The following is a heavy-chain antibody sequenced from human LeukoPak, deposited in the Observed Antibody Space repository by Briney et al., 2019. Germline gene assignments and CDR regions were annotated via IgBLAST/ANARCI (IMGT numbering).Heavy chain of an antibody. CDR1: GFTFNNYA. Sequence: GGSLRLSCAASGFTFNNYALSWVRQAPGKGLEWVSAISGNGGDTYYADSMKGRFSVSRDISKSTLYLQMNSLRVEDTAVYYCAKGPKLGDGFHCDSWGQGTLVTVSS. CDR2: ISGNGGDT. CDR3: AKGPKLGDGFHCDS. V-gene: IGHV3-23*01. D-gene: IGHD5-24*01. J-gene: IGHJ4*02.